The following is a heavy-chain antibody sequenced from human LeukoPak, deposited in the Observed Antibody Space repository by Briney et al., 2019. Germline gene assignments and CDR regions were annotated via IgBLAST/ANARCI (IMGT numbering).Heavy chain of an antibody. CDR1: GFSFTSFW. Sequence: PGDSLRLSCAASGFSFTSFWMTWVRQAPGKGLEWVANINQDGSVIYSVAAVKGRFTISRDNAKNSVYLQMNSLRPEDTGVYYCARDRVTMIAWGQGTQVTVSP. V-gene: IGHV3-7*01. CDR3: ARDRVTMIA. D-gene: IGHD3-22*01. CDR2: INQDGSVI. J-gene: IGHJ5*02.